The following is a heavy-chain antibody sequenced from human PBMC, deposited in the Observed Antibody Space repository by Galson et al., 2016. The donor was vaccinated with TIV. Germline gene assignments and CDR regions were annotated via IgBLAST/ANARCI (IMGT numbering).Heavy chain of an antibody. CDR2: IYPDDSDT. CDR1: GYNFPIYW. Sequence: QSGAEVKKPGESLKISCKGSGYNFPIYWIGWVRQMPGKGLEWVGVIYPDDSDTRYSTTFQGQVIISADKSTTTAYLQWSSLKASDTAMYYCASVSRRGVTDWYFDLWGRGTLVTISS. D-gene: IGHD2-21*02. V-gene: IGHV5-51*03. J-gene: IGHJ2*01. CDR3: ASVSRRGVTDWYFDL.